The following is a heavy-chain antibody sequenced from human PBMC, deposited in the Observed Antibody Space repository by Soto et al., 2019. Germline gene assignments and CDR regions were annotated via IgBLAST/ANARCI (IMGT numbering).Heavy chain of an antibody. CDR3: ARAGVAPYYYYGMDV. CDR2: ISSYNGDT. V-gene: IGHV1-18*01. Sequence: QVQLVQSGAEVKKPGASVKVSCKASGYTFTRSGISWVRQAPGQGPEWMGWISSYNGDTNYAQTVQGSVTMTTDTSXXTAYMELRSLRSDDTAVYYCARAGVAPYYYYGMDVWGQGTPVTVSS. J-gene: IGHJ6*02. D-gene: IGHD5-12*01. CDR1: GYTFTRSG.